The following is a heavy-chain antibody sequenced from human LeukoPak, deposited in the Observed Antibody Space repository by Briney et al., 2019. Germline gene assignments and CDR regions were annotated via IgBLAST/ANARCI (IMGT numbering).Heavy chain of an antibody. CDR3: ARDTSGFWSGIIDY. Sequence: GGSLRLSCVASGFTFSRYAVHWVRQAPGKGLEYVSAISNNGGTTYYENSVKGRFTISRDDSKNTLYLQMGSLRAEDMAVYYCARDTSGFWSGIIDYWGQGTLVTVSS. CDR2: ISNNGGTT. D-gene: IGHD3-3*01. V-gene: IGHV3-64*01. J-gene: IGHJ4*02. CDR1: GFTFSRYA.